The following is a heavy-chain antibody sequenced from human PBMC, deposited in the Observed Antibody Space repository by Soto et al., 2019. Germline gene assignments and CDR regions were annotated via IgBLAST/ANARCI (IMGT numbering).Heavy chain of an antibody. CDR1: GFTFSSYG. V-gene: IGHV3-30*18. J-gene: IGHJ4*02. CDR2: ISYDGSNK. Sequence: GGSLRLSCAASGFTFSSYGMHWVRQAPGKGLEWVAVISYDGSNKYYADSVKGRFTISRDNSKNTLYLQMNSLRAEDTAVYYCAKESGGYSYGTMGYWGQGTLVTVSS. D-gene: IGHD5-18*01. CDR3: AKESGGYSYGTMGY.